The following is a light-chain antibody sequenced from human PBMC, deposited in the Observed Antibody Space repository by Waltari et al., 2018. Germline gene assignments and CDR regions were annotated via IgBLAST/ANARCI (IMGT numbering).Light chain of an antibody. J-gene: IGLJ1*01. CDR2: DVS. Sequence: QSALTQPASVSGSPGQSITISCTGTRSDVGGYNYVSWYQQHPGKAPKLMIYDVSKRPSGVSNRFSGSKSGNTASLTISGLQAEDEADYYCSSYTSSLYVFGTGTKVTVL. CDR3: SSYTSSLYV. CDR1: RSDVGGYNY. V-gene: IGLV2-14*01.